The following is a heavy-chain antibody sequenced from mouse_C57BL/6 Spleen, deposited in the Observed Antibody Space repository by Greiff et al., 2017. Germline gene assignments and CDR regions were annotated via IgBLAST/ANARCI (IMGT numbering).Heavy chain of an antibody. CDR3: ARTPYPYYYAMDY. Sequence: EVKVVESGGGLVKPGGSLKLSCAASGFTFSDYGMHWVRQAPEKGLEWVAYISSGSSTIYYADTVKGRFTISRDNAKNTLFLQMTSLRSEDTAMYYCARTPYPYYYAMDYWGQGTSVTVSS. V-gene: IGHV5-17*01. CDR2: ISSGSSTI. J-gene: IGHJ4*01. CDR1: GFTFSDYG.